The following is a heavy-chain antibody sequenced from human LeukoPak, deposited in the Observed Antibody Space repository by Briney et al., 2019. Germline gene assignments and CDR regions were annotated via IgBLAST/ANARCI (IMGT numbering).Heavy chain of an antibody. CDR3: ARVIGYCSSTSCYTFWFDP. V-gene: IGHV4-39*07. CDR2: IYYSGST. Sequence: PSETLSPTCTVSGGSISSSSYYWGWIRQPPGKGLEWIGSIYYSGSTYYNPSLKSRVTISVDTSKNQFSLKLSSVTAADTAVYYCARVIGYCSSTSCYTFWFDPWGQGTLVTVSS. D-gene: IGHD2-2*02. J-gene: IGHJ5*02. CDR1: GGSISSSSYY.